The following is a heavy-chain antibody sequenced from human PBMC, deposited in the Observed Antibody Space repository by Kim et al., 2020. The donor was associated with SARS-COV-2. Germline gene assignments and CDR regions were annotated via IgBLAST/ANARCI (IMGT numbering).Heavy chain of an antibody. D-gene: IGHD6-19*01. CDR3: ASPGYSAGRGAFDI. CDR1: GGTFSSYA. CDR2: IIPIFGTA. J-gene: IGHJ3*02. V-gene: IGHV1-69*13. Sequence: SVKVSCKASGGTFSSYAISWVRQAPGQGLEWMGGIIPIFGTANYAQKFQGRVTITADESTSTAYMERSSPRSEDTAVYYCASPGYSAGRGAFDIWGQGTMVTVSS.